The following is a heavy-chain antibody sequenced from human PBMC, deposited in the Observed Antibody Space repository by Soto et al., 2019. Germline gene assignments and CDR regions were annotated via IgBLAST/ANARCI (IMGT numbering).Heavy chain of an antibody. V-gene: IGHV1-2*04. CDR2: INPNSGGT. CDR1: GYTFTGYY. CDR3: ARSVAGTGINWFDP. J-gene: IGHJ5*02. Sequence: ASVKVSCKASGYTFTGYYMHWVRQAPGQGLEWMGWINPNSGGTNYAQKFQGWVTMTRDTSISAAYMELSRLRSDDTAVYYCARSVAGTGINWFDPWGQGTLVNVSS. D-gene: IGHD6-19*01.